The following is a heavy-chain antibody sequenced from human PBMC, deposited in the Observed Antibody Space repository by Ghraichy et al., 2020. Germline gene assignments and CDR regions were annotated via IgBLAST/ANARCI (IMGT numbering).Heavy chain of an antibody. CDR3: ARGLRLGELSFHANWFDP. Sequence: ESLNISCAVYGGSFSGYYWSWIRQPPGKGLEWIGEINHSGSTNYNPSLKSRVTISVDTSKNQFSLKLSSVTAADTAVYYCARGLRLGELSFHANWFDPWGQGTLVTVSS. CDR1: GGSFSGYY. J-gene: IGHJ5*02. V-gene: IGHV4-34*01. D-gene: IGHD3-16*02. CDR2: INHSGST.